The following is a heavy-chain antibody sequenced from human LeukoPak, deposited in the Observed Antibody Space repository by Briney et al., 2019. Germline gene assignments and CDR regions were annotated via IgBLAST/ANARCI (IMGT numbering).Heavy chain of an antibody. Sequence: GGSLRLSCAASEFTFSSHSMNWVRQAPGKGLEWVSSISRSGGSIYYADSLKGRFTISRDNAKNSLYLRMNSLRAEDTAVYFCARSLKVSAALDVFDIWGQGTMVTVSS. CDR2: ISRSGGSI. D-gene: IGHD2-2*01. CDR1: EFTFSSHS. V-gene: IGHV3-21*01. CDR3: ARSLKVSAALDVFDI. J-gene: IGHJ3*02.